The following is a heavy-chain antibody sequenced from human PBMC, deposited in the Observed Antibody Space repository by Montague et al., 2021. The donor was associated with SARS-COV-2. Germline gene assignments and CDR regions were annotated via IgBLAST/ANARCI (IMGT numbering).Heavy chain of an antibody. CDR1: GDSVSSNTAA. Sequence: CAISGDSVSSNTAAWDWIRQSPSRGLGCLGRTYYRSKWYYDYAXXXKXRMTISPDTSKNQFSLQLSSVTPEDRAVYYCARDPRYSLSWSFDYWGQGTLVTVSS. CDR2: TYYRSKWYY. J-gene: IGHJ4*02. V-gene: IGHV6-1*01. CDR3: ARDPRYSLSWSFDY. D-gene: IGHD6-13*01.